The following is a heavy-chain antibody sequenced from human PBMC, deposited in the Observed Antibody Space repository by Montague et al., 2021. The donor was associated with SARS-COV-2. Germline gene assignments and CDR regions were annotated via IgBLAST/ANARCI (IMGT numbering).Heavy chain of an antibody. D-gene: IGHD4-23*01. CDR1: GFSLSTSGMC. Sequence: PPLVKPTQTLTLTCTFSGFSLSTSGMCVSWIRQPPGKALEWLARIDWDDDKYYSTSLKTRLTISKYTSKNQVVLTMTNMDPVDTATYYCARTYYGGRPFDYWGQGTLVTVSS. V-gene: IGHV2-70*11. CDR3: ARTYYGGRPFDY. CDR2: IDWDDDK. J-gene: IGHJ4*02.